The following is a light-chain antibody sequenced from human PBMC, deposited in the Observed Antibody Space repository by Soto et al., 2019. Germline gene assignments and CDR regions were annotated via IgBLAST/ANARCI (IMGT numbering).Light chain of an antibody. CDR2: GAS. CDR1: QLVSSY. Sequence: IVMTPAPATLSVSPGESVTLSFRASQLVSSYLAWYQQRPGQAPRLLIYGASTRATGVPARFSGSASGTEFTLTISSLQSEDFGVYYCQQYGDWPRTFGQGTRLEIK. CDR3: QQYGDWPRT. J-gene: IGKJ5*01. V-gene: IGKV3-15*01.